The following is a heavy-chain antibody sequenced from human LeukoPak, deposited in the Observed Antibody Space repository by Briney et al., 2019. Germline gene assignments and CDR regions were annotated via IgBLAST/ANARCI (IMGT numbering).Heavy chain of an antibody. V-gene: IGHV1-46*02. Sequence: GASVKVSCKASGYTFNSSYMHWVRQAPGQGLEWMGIINSSDDSTRYAQKFQGRVTMTKDTSTNTVYMHLSSLSSDDTAVYYCARCNYYDSSGYYKSGSFDPWGQGTLVTVSS. CDR2: INSSDDST. CDR3: ARCNYYDSSGYYKSGSFDP. J-gene: IGHJ5*02. CDR1: GYTFNSSY. D-gene: IGHD3-22*01.